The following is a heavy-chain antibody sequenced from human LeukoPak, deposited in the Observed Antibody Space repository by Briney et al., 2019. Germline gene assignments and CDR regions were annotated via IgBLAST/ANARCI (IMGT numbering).Heavy chain of an antibody. J-gene: IGHJ6*02. Sequence: PGGSLRLSCAASGFTVSSNYMSWVRQAPGKGLEWVSVIYSGGSTYYADSVKGRFTISRQNSKNTLDLQMNSLRPEDTAVYYCARDGRYCIITSCYGYYGMDVWGQGTLVTVSS. V-gene: IGHV3-53*04. D-gene: IGHD2-2*01. CDR3: ARDGRYCIITSCYGYYGMDV. CDR1: GFTVSSNY. CDR2: IYSGGST.